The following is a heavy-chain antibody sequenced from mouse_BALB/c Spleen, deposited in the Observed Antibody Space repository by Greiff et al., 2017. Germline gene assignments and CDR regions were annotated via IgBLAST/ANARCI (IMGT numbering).Heavy chain of an antibody. Sequence: EVKLVESGGGLVKPGGSLKLSCAASGFTFSSYTMSWVRQTPEKRLEWVATISSGGSYTYYPDSVKGRFTLSRDNAKNTLYLQMSSLKSEDTAMYYCTREGDYDRLAYWGQGTLVTVSA. CDR1: GFTFSSYT. CDR3: TREGDYDRLAY. V-gene: IGHV5-6-4*01. CDR2: ISSGGSYT. J-gene: IGHJ3*01. D-gene: IGHD2-4*01.